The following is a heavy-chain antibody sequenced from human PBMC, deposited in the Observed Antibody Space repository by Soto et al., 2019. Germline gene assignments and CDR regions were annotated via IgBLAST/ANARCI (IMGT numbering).Heavy chain of an antibody. CDR1: GGTXXXYX. J-gene: IGHJ4*02. D-gene: IGHD2-15*01. CDR2: XIPIFGTA. V-gene: IGHV1-69*06. CDR3: ARWGGRSCSGDNCYDKPSDY. Sequence: QVRLVQSGAEVKKPESSVKVSCKPSGGTXXXYXIHWXRQXXXXXXXXXXXXIPIFGTANSAQKFQGRVTITADKSTSTVYMNLSSLRSEDTAVYYCARWGGRSCSGDNCYDKPSDYWGQGTQVTVSS.